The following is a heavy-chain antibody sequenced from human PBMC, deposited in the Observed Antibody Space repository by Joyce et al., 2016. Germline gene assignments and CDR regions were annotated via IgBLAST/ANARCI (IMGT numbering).Heavy chain of an antibody. D-gene: IGHD5/OR15-5a*01. Sequence: EVQLVESGGGLVKPGGSLRLSCAASGFTFSNYKMNWVRQAPGKGLEGVSFISSTSTYIYYGDSVKGRFTISRDNTNNSLSLQMDSLRVEDTAVYYCARASGMVSSIRGDGFDIWGQGTMVTVSS. CDR3: ARASGMVSSIRGDGFDI. V-gene: IGHV3-21*01. CDR2: ISSTSTYI. CDR1: GFTFSNYK. J-gene: IGHJ3*02.